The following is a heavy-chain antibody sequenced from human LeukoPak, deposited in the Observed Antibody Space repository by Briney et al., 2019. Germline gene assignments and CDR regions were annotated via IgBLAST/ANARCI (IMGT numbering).Heavy chain of an antibody. CDR3: ARERSSQGYFDF. D-gene: IGHD6-6*01. V-gene: IGHV5-51*01. CDR1: GYTFASFW. CDR2: IYPDDSDT. J-gene: IGHJ4*02. Sequence: GESLKISCKGSGYTFASFWIAWVRQMPGKGLEWMGIIYPDDSDTRYSPSFQGQVTISADKSISTAYLQWSSLKASDTAMYYCARERSSQGYFDFWGQGTLVTVSS.